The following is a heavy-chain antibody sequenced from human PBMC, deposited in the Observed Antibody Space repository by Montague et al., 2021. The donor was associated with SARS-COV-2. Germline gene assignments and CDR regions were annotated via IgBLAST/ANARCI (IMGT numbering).Heavy chain of an antibody. Sequence: SLRLSCAGSGFTFSDFYMTWVRQAPGKGLEWIAYILGSSRYTNYADYVKGRFTISRDNAKNSLYLQMNSLRADDTAVYYCVGGQGSYGDFWGQGTLVSVSS. CDR3: VGGQGSYGDF. D-gene: IGHD3-16*01. J-gene: IGHJ4*02. CDR1: GFTFSDFY. V-gene: IGHV3-11*05. CDR2: ILGSSRYT.